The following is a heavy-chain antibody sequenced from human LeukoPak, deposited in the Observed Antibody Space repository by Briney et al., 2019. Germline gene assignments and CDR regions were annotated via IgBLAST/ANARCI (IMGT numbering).Heavy chain of an antibody. CDR3: AREESIGSYQFLHDY. V-gene: IGHV1-18*01. CDR1: GYTFINYG. D-gene: IGHD1-26*01. J-gene: IGHJ4*02. CDR2: ISPYNGNT. Sequence: GASVKASCKASGYTFINYGITWVRQAPGQGLEWMGWISPYNGNTKYLQKLQGRVTLTTDTSTNTAYMEVRSLRSDDTAVYYCAREESIGSYQFLHDYWGQGTLVTVSS.